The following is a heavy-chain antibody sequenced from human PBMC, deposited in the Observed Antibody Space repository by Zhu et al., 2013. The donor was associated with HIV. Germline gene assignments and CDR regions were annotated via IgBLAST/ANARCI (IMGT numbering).Heavy chain of an antibody. CDR1: GYTFTNYA. CDR2: INVGNGNT. CDR3: ARSFCIGGNCYHYYNGLDV. D-gene: IGHD2-15*01. Sequence: QVQLVQSGAEVREPGASVKVSCKASGYTFTNYAVHWVRQAPGQRLEWMGWINVGNGNTKYSQNFQDRVTITRDTSASTAYMELSSLRSEDTAVYYCARSFCIGGNCYHYYNGLDVWGQGTTVTVSS. J-gene: IGHJ6*02. V-gene: IGHV1-3*01.